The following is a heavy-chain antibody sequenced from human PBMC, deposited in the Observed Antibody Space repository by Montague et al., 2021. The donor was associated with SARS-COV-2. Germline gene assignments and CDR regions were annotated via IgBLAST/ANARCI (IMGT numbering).Heavy chain of an antibody. V-gene: IGHV5-51*01. Sequence: QSGAEAKTPGESLKISCEGSGYSFTSYWIAWVRQMPGKGLEWMGIIYPEDSDTRYSPSFQGHVTISADKSMNTAFLQWSSLRASDTAIYYCARQVHIYCSSTSCPFDYWGQGTLVTVSS. D-gene: IGHD2-2*01. CDR2: IYPEDSDT. CDR1: GYSFTSYW. J-gene: IGHJ4*02. CDR3: ARQVHIYCSSTSCPFDY.